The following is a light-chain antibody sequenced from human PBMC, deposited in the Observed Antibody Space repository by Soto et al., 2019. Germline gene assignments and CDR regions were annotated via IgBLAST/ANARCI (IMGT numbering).Light chain of an antibody. CDR2: GNS. Sequence: QSVLTQPPSVSGAPGQRVTISCTGSSSNIGAGYDVHWYQQLPGTAPKLLIYGNSNRPSGVPDRFSVSKSGTSASLAITGLQAEDEADYYCQSYDSSLSALVVFGGGTKLTVL. CDR1: SSNIGAGYD. J-gene: IGLJ2*01. V-gene: IGLV1-40*01. CDR3: QSYDSSLSALVV.